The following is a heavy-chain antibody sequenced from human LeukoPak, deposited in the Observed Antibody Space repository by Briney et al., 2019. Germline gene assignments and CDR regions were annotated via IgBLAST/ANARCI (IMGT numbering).Heavy chain of an antibody. D-gene: IGHD2-15*01. CDR2: IYTSGST. Sequence: SETLSLTCTVSGGSISSYYWSWIRQPAGKGLEWIGRIYTSGSTYYNPSLKSRVTIPVDTSKNQFSLRLTSVTAADTALYYCARGYCSGGACYLDYWGQGTLVTVSS. J-gene: IGHJ4*02. CDR3: ARGYCSGGACYLDY. V-gene: IGHV4-4*07. CDR1: GGSISSYY.